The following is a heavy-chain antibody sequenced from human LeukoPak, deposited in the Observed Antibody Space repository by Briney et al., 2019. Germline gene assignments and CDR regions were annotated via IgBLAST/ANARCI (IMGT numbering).Heavy chain of an antibody. J-gene: IGHJ4*02. V-gene: IGHV1-2*02. CDR1: GYTFTGYY. D-gene: IGHD6-19*01. CDR2: INPNSGGT. CDR3: ARPPGSGWSFDY. Sequence: GASMKVSCKASGYTFTGYYMHWVRQAPGQGLEWMGWINPNSGGTNYAQKFQGRVTMTRDTSISTAYMELSRLRSDDTAVYYCARPPGSGWSFDYWGQGTLVTVSS.